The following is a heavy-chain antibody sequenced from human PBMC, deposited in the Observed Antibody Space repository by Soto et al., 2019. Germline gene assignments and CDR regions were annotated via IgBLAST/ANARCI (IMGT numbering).Heavy chain of an antibody. CDR2: IYYSGST. CDR3: ARQRTTVTTGDWFDP. V-gene: IGHV4-39*01. D-gene: IGHD4-17*01. CDR1: GGSIGSSSYY. J-gene: IGHJ5*02. Sequence: PSETLSLTXTVSGGSIGSSSYYWGWIRQPPGKGLEWIGSIYYSGSTYYNPSLKSRVTISVDTSKNQFSLKLSSVTAADTAVYYCARQRTTVTTGDWFDPWGQGTLVTVSS.